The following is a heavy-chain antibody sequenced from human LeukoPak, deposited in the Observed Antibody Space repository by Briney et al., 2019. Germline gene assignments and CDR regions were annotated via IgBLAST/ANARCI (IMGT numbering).Heavy chain of an antibody. CDR2: IIGSSSNI. J-gene: IGHJ4*02. CDR3: ATDSPETAALDH. Sequence: GRSLRLSCTASGFSFSTYSMNWVRQAPGKGLEWVSYIIGSSSNIYYADSVKGRLTISRDNATNSLYLQMDSLRAEDTAVYYCATDSPETAALDHWGQGTLVTVSS. D-gene: IGHD1-1*01. CDR1: GFSFSTYS. V-gene: IGHV3-48*04.